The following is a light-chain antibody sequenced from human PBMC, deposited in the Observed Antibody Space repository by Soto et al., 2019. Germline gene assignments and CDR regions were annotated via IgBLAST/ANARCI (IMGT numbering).Light chain of an antibody. Sequence: EIVMTQSPVTLSVSPWERGTLSCRASQSVSRALAWYQHRPGQAPRLLIYGASTRAPGIPARFSGSGSGAEFTLTISSLQSEDFAVYYCQQYSNWPLTFGGGTKVDIK. CDR1: QSVSRA. CDR3: QQYSNWPLT. CDR2: GAS. J-gene: IGKJ4*01. V-gene: IGKV3D-15*01.